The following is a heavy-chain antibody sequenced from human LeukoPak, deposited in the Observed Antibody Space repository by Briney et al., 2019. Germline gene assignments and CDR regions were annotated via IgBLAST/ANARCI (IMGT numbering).Heavy chain of an antibody. Sequence: GGSLRLSCAASGFTFSSYAMSWVRQAPGKGLEWVSAISGSSGSTYHADSVKGRFTISRDNSKNTLYLQMNSLRAEDTAVYYCAKDLRRGITIFGVTPTRRAWFDPWGQGTLVTVSS. CDR1: GFTFSSYA. J-gene: IGHJ5*02. V-gene: IGHV3-23*01. D-gene: IGHD3-3*01. CDR3: AKDLRRGITIFGVTPTRRAWFDP. CDR2: ISGSSGST.